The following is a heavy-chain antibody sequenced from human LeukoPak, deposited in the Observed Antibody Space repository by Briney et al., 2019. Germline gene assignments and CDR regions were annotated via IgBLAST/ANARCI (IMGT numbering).Heavy chain of an antibody. CDR3: ARDCGDGYDYYYGMDV. CDR2: VHLDGRT. CDR1: GGSISSTNW. D-gene: IGHD5-24*01. Sequence: SETLSLTCGVSGGSISSTNWWTWVRQPPGKGLEWIGEVHLDGRTNYSPSLQSRLAMSVDFSKNHISLKLTSVTAADTAVYYCARDCGDGYDYYYGMDVWGQGTTVTVSS. J-gene: IGHJ6*02. V-gene: IGHV4-4*02.